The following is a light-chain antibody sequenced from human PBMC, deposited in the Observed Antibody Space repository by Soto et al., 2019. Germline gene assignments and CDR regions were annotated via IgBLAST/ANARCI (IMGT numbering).Light chain of an antibody. J-gene: IGLJ2*01. Sequence: QSVLTQSPSASASLGASVKLTCTLSSGHSNYAIAWRQQQSEKGPRYLMKLNSDGSHSKGDGIPDRFSGSSSGAERYLTISSLQYEDEADYYCQTWGSGIVVFGGGTKVTVL. V-gene: IGLV4-69*01. CDR1: SGHSNYA. CDR3: QTWGSGIVV. CDR2: LNSDGSH.